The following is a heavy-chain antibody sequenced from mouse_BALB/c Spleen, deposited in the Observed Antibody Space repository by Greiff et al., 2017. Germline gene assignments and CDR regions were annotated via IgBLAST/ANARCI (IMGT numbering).Heavy chain of an antibody. D-gene: IGHD1-2*01. V-gene: IGHV5-17*02. CDR2: ISSGSSTI. CDR1: GFTFSSFG. Sequence: EVQLVESGGGLVQPGGSRKLSCAASGFTFSSFGMHWVRQAPEKGLEWVAYISSGSSTIYYADTVKGRFTISRDNPKNTLFLQMTSLRSEDTAMYYCARHHDGYGAMDYWGQGTSVTVSS. J-gene: IGHJ4*01. CDR3: ARHHDGYGAMDY.